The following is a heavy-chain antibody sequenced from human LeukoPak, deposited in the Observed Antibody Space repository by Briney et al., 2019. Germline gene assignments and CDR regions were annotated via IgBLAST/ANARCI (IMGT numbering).Heavy chain of an antibody. D-gene: IGHD2-2*01. J-gene: IGHJ4*02. V-gene: IGHV3-21*01. CDR1: GFTFDDYA. CDR2: ISSSSNYI. Sequence: SGGSLRLSCAASGFTFDDYAMHWVRQAPGKGLEWVSSISSSSNYIYYADSVKGRFTISRDNAKNSLYLQMNSLRAEDTAVYYCATTIVTSYWGQGTLVTVSS. CDR3: ATTIVTSY.